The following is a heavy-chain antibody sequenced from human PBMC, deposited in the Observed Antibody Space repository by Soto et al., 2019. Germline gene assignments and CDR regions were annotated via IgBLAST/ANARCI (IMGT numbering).Heavy chain of an antibody. CDR1: GGSISSSSYY. V-gene: IGHV4-39*01. J-gene: IGHJ3*02. CDR2: IYYSGST. D-gene: IGHD6-6*01. Sequence: SETLSLTCTVSGGSISSSSYYWGWIRQPPGKGLEWIGSIYYSGSTYYNPSLKSRVTISVDTPKNQFSLKLSSVTAADTAVYYCASRPRIAARRAFDIWGQGTMVTVSS. CDR3: ASRPRIAARRAFDI.